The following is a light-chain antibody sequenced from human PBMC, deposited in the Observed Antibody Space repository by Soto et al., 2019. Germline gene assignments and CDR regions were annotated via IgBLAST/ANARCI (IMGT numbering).Light chain of an antibody. J-gene: IGLJ2*01. CDR2: EVS. CDR1: SNDVGGYNY. Sequence: QSALTQPPSASGSPGQSVTISCTGTSNDVGGYNYVSWYQQHQGKAPKLMIFEVSKRPSGIPDRFSGSKSGNTASLTVSGLLADDEADYYCSSYAGSNNLIFGGGTKLTVL. CDR3: SSYAGSNNLI. V-gene: IGLV2-8*01.